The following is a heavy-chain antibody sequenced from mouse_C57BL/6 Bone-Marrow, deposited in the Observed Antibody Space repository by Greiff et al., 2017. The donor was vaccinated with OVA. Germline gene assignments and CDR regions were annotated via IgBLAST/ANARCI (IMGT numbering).Heavy chain of an antibody. V-gene: IGHV6-6*01. J-gene: IGHJ3*01. CDR2: IRNKANNHAT. D-gene: IGHD2-3*01. CDR1: GFTFSDAW. Sequence: EVKVVESGGGLVQPGGSMKLSCAASGFTFSDAWMDWVRQSPEKGLEWVAEIRNKANNHATYYAESVKGRFTISRDDSKSSVYLQMNSLRAEDTGIYYCTRGDGYYGFAYWGQGTLVTVSA. CDR3: TRGDGYYGFAY.